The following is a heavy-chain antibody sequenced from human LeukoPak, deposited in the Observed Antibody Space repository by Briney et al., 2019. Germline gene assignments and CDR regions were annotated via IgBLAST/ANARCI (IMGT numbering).Heavy chain of an antibody. CDR1: GGSFSGYY. Sequence: SETLSLTCAVYGGSFSGYYWSWIRQPPAKGLEWIGEINHSGSTNYNPSLKRRVTISVDTSKNQFSLKLSSVTAADTAVYYCARGGDIVVVVAATGAFDIWGQGTMVTVSS. D-gene: IGHD2-15*01. V-gene: IGHV4-34*01. CDR2: INHSGST. CDR3: ARGGDIVVVVAATGAFDI. J-gene: IGHJ3*02.